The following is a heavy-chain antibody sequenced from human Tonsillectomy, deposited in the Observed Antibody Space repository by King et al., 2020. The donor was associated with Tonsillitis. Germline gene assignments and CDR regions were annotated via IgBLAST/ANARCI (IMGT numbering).Heavy chain of an antibody. CDR1: GGSISSDAYS. D-gene: IGHD5-18*01. CDR3: ARASRYSYSYGMDV. Sequence: QLQLQESGSGLVKPSQTLSLTCAVSGGSISSDAYSWSWIRQPPGKGLEWIGYIYHSGSTYYKPSLKSRVTISLDRSKNQFSLKLSSVTAADTAVYYCARASRYSYSYGMDVWGQGTTVTVSS. CDR2: IYHSGST. J-gene: IGHJ6*02. V-gene: IGHV4-30-2*01.